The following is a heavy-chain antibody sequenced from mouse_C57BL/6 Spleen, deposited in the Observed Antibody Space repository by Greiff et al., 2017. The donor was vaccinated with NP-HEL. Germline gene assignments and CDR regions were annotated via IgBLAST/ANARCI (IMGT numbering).Heavy chain of an antibody. CDR3: TRRRGHYYGSSMDY. CDR2: IYPGNSDT. J-gene: IGHJ4*01. Sequence: VQLQQSGTVLARPGASVKMSCKTSGYTFTSYWMHWVKQRPGQGLEWIGAIYPGNSDTSYNQKFKGKAKLTAVASASTAYMELSSLTNEDSSVDYCTRRRGHYYGSSMDYWGQGTSVTVSA. V-gene: IGHV1-5*01. CDR1: GYTFTSYW. D-gene: IGHD1-1*01.